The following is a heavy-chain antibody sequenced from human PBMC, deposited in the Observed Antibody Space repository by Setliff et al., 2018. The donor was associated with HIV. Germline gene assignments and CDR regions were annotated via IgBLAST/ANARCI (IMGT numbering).Heavy chain of an antibody. D-gene: IGHD6-19*01. V-gene: IGHV1-69*04. J-gene: IGHJ5*02. Sequence: ASVKVSCKASGGPFTSSSIGWVRQDPGQGLEWMGRIIPILGFPRYAQKFQGRPTMTRDTSTNTVYMELSSLSSQDTAVYYCATDIPGPAISSGRIQNWFDPWGEGSLVTVAS. CDR3: ATDIPGPAISSGRIQNWFDP. CDR1: GGPFTSSS. CDR2: IIPILGFP.